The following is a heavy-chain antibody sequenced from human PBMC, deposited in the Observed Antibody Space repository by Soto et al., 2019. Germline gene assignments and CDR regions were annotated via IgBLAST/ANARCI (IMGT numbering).Heavy chain of an antibody. CDR3: ASGGAGSGPFTWELPDL. Sequence: QMQLVQSGAEVKKTGSSVTVSCKALGNTFTYRYLHWVRQAPGQALEWMGWITPFNGDVHYAQKFQARLTITTDRSINTAYMRMSSLRSDDTAMYYCASGGAGSGPFTWELPDLWGQGTLVTVSS. CDR2: ITPFNGDV. V-gene: IGHV1-45*02. J-gene: IGHJ5*02. D-gene: IGHD1-26*01. CDR1: GNTFTYRY.